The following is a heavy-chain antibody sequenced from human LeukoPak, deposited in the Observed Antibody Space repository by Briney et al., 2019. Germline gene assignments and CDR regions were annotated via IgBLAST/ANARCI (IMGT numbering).Heavy chain of an antibody. CDR1: GVTFSSYW. J-gene: IGHJ6*03. Sequence: GGSLRLSCAASGVTFSSYWMSWVRQAPGKGLEWVANIKQDGGETSYVDSVKGRFTISRDNAKNSLYLQMNSLRAEDTAVYYCARDQTQYYYYYYMDVWGKGTTVTVSS. V-gene: IGHV3-7*01. CDR2: IKQDGGET. CDR3: ARDQTQYYYYYYMDV.